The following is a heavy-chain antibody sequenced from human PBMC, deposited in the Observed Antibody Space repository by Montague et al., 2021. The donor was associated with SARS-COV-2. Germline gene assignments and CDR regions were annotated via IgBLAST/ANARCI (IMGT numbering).Heavy chain of an antibody. D-gene: IGHD2-8*01. V-gene: IGHV3-23*01. CDR1: GFTFTSYS. J-gene: IGHJ2*01. CDR2: ICGSVGRI. Sequence: SLRLSCAASGFTFTSYSMSWVRQGPGQGLEWVAGICGSVGRINYADSVRDRFTISRDNAKNTLSLLMNNLSGEDTAVYYCVREVGVDQDDLCFDLWGRGTLVTVSS. CDR3: VREVGVDQDDLCFDL.